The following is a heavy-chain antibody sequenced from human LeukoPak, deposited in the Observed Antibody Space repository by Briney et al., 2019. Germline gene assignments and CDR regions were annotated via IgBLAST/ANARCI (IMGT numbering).Heavy chain of an antibody. CDR1: GFTFSSYS. CDR2: ISSSSSYI. Sequence: PGGSLRLSCAASGFTFSSYSMNWVRQAPGEGLEWVSSISSSSSYIYYADSVKGRFTISRDNAKNSLYLQMNSLRAEDTAVYYCARGPIAAAFFDYWGQGTLVTVSS. D-gene: IGHD6-13*01. CDR3: ARGPIAAAFFDY. J-gene: IGHJ4*02. V-gene: IGHV3-21*01.